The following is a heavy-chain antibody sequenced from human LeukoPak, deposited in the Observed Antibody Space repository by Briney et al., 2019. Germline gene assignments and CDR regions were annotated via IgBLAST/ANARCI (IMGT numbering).Heavy chain of an antibody. Sequence: PGGSLRLSCAASGFTFDDYTMHWVRQAPGKGLEWVSLISWDGGSTYYADSVKGRFTISRDNSKNSLYLQMNSLRTEDTALYYCAKDSSGWGYFDYWGQETLVTVSS. V-gene: IGHV3-43*01. D-gene: IGHD6-19*01. CDR2: ISWDGGST. CDR1: GFTFDDYT. J-gene: IGHJ4*02. CDR3: AKDSSGWGYFDY.